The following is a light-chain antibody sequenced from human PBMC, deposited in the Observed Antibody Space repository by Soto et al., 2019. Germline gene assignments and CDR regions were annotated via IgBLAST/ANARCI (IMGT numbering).Light chain of an antibody. CDR2: AAS. V-gene: IGKV1-27*01. CDR3: QKYDSASSHT. CDR1: QGISSY. J-gene: IGKJ4*01. Sequence: DILMTQSPSSLSASVGDRVTVTCRASQGISSYLAWYQQKPGKVPKLLIFAASTLHPGVPSRFSGSGSGTDFTLTIRSLQPEDVATYYCQKYDSASSHTFGGGTKVEIK.